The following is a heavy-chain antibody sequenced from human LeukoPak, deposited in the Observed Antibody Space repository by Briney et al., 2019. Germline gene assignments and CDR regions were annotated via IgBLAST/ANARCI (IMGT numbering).Heavy chain of an antibody. CDR2: MNPNSGST. CDR3: ARYYYYDSSGYYPLDDY. D-gene: IGHD3-22*01. CDR1: GYTFTSYD. Sequence: AASVKVSCKASGYTFTSYDINWVRQATGQGLEWMGWMNPNSGSTNYAQKFQGRVTMTRDTSISTAYMELSRLRSDDTAVYYCARYYYYDSSGYYPLDDYWGQGTLVTVSS. V-gene: IGHV1-2*02. J-gene: IGHJ4*02.